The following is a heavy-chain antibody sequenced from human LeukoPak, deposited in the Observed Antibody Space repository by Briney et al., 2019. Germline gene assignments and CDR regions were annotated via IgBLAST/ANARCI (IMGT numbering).Heavy chain of an antibody. Sequence: GESLKISCKGSGYSFTSYWIGWVRQMPGKGLEWMGIIYPGDSDTRYSPSFQGQVTISAGKSISTAYLQWSSLKASDTAMYYCARLIREYCSSTSCYPGGYWGQGTLVTVSS. V-gene: IGHV5-51*01. J-gene: IGHJ4*02. CDR2: IYPGDSDT. D-gene: IGHD2-2*01. CDR1: GYSFTSYW. CDR3: ARLIREYCSSTSCYPGGY.